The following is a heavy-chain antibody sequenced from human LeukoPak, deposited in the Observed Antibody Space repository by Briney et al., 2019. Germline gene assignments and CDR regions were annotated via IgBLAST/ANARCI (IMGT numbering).Heavy chain of an antibody. CDR2: IYPGDSDT. J-gene: IGHJ5*02. Sequence: GESLKISCKGSGYSFTSYWIGWVRQMPGKGPEWMGIIYPGDSDTRYSPSFQGQVAISADKSISTAYLQWSSLKASDTAMYCCARHGSGPITGHWFDPWGQGTLVTVSS. D-gene: IGHD5-12*01. CDR3: ARHGSGPITGHWFDP. V-gene: IGHV5-51*01. CDR1: GYSFTSYW.